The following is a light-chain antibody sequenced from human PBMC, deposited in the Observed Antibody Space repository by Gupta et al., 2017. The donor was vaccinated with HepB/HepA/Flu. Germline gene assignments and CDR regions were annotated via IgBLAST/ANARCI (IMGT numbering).Light chain of an antibody. V-gene: IGKV3-20*01. CDR1: QSVSCSY. Sequence: ESVLTQSPGTLSLSPGVRATLPCRARQSVSCSYLAWYQQKPGQAPRLLIYGASSRATGIPDRFSGSGSGTDFTLTISRLEPEDVAVYYCQQYVSSRWTFGQGTKVEIK. J-gene: IGKJ1*01. CDR2: GAS. CDR3: QQYVSSRWT.